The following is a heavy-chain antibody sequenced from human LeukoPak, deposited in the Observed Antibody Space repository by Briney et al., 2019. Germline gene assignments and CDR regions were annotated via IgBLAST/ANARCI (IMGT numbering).Heavy chain of an antibody. CDR2: IKQDGSEK. CDR1: GFTFSRYW. Sequence: GGSLRLSCAASGFTFSRYWMSWVRQVPRKGLEWVANIKQDGSEKYYVDSVKGRFTISRDNAKNSLYLQMNSLRAEDTAVYYCAGYYYYGMDVWGQGTTVTVSS. CDR3: AGYYYYGMDV. V-gene: IGHV3-7*03. J-gene: IGHJ6*02.